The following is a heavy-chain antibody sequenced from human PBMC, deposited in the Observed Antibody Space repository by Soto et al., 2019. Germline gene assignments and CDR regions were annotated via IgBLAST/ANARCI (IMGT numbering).Heavy chain of an antibody. CDR3: ARHLSYGSRRNKWLGP. J-gene: IGHJ5*02. V-gene: IGHV4-59*01. CDR2: IHYSGNT. Sequence: SETLSLTCSVSSASIGSYFWSWIRQPPGKGLEWIGNIHYSGNTNINHSLRSRVTMSADTSRNQFYLKLSSVTAEDTAVYFCARHLSYGSRRNKWLGPWGQG. D-gene: IGHD3-10*01. CDR1: SASIGSYF.